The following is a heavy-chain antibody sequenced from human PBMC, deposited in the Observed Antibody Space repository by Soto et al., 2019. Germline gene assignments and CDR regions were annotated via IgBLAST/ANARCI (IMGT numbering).Heavy chain of an antibody. V-gene: IGHV1-18*04. CDR1: GYTFTSYC. Sequence: ASVKVSCKASGYTFTSYCISWVRQAPGQGLEWMGWISAYNGNTNYAQKLQGRVTMTTDTSTSTAYMELRSLRSDDTAVYYCARDGYYDSSGYTTAYYYYGMDVWGQGTTVTVSS. J-gene: IGHJ6*02. CDR3: ARDGYYDSSGYTTAYYYYGMDV. D-gene: IGHD3-22*01. CDR2: ISAYNGNT.